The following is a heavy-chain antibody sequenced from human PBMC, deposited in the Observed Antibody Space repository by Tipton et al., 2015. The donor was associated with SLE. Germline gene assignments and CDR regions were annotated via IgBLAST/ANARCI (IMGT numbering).Heavy chain of an antibody. J-gene: IGHJ5*02. V-gene: IGHV4-39*07. CDR3: ARSVTPAAIGWFDP. Sequence: GLVKPSETLSLICTVFGGSISSSTNYWGWFRQPPGKGLEWIGSIYYSGSTYYNPSLKSRVTISLDTSMNQFSLDLSSVTAADTAVYYCARSVTPAAIGWFDPWGQGTLVTVSS. CDR1: GGSISSSTNY. CDR2: IYYSGST. D-gene: IGHD2-2*01.